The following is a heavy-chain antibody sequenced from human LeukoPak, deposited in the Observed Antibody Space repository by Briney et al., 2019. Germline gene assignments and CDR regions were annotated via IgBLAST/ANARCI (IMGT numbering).Heavy chain of an antibody. V-gene: IGHV1-18*01. CDR2: ISAYNGNT. J-gene: IGHJ4*02. CDR3: ARAPLRDYGSGEGYFDY. CDR1: GYTFTSYG. Sequence: ASVKVSCKASGYTFTSYGISWVRQAPGQGLEWMGWISAYNGNTNYAQKLQGRVTMTTDTSTSTAYMELRSLRSGDTAVYYCARAPLRDYGSGEGYFDYWGQGTLVTVSS. D-gene: IGHD3-10*01.